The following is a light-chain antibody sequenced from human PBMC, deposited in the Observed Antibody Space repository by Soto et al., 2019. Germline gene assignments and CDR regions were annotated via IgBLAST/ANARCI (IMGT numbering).Light chain of an antibody. J-gene: IGLJ1*01. CDR1: SSDVGGYNY. Sequence: SVLTQPASVSGSPGQSITFSCTGTSSDVGGYNYVSWYQQHPGKAPKLMIYDVSNRPSGVSNRFSGSNSGNTASLTISGLQAEDEADYYCSSYTSSSTPLVFGTGTKVT. CDR2: DVS. CDR3: SSYTSSSTPLV. V-gene: IGLV2-14*01.